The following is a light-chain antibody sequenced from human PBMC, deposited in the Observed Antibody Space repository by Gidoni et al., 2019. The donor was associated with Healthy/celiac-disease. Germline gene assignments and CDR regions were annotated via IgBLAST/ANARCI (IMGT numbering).Light chain of an antibody. CDR3: SSYTNSGTLI. J-gene: IGLJ2*01. CDR1: SSDVGGYNY. Sequence: QSALTQPASVSGSPGQSITISCTGTSSDVGGYNYVSWYQQHPGKAPQLMIYDVTDRPSGVSNRFSGSKSGNTASLTISGLQAEDEADYYCSSYTNSGTLIFGGGTKLTVL. V-gene: IGLV2-14*03. CDR2: DVT.